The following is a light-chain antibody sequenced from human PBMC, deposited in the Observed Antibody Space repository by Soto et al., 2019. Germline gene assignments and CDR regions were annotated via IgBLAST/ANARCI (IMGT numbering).Light chain of an antibody. V-gene: IGKV1-5*03. CDR2: KAT. J-gene: IGKJ4*01. CDR1: QSVQTW. CDR3: LPSNLYFT. Sequence: TQSPSTLSVSVKDRVTITCRASQSVQTWLAWFQQKPGKAPKLLIYKATTLETGVPSRFSGSGSETEFTLTISDLQPDDLRTYYCLPSNLYFTFAEGTKVDTK.